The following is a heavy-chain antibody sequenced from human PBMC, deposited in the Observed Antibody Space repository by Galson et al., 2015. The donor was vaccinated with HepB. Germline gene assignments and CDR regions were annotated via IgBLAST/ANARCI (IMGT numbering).Heavy chain of an antibody. J-gene: IGHJ4*02. CDR2: IKSKTDGGTT. Sequence: SLRLSCAASGFTFSNAWMSWVRQAPGKGLEWVGRIKSKTDGGTTDYAAPVKGRFTISRDDSKNTLYLQMNSLKTEDTAVYYCVAPPEEQWLVRGGDWGQGTLVTVSS. D-gene: IGHD6-19*01. CDR1: GFTFSNAW. V-gene: IGHV3-15*01. CDR3: VAPPEEQWLVRGGD.